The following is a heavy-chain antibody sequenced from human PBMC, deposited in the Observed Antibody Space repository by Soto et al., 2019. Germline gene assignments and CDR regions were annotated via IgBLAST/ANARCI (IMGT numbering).Heavy chain of an antibody. V-gene: IGHV4-31*11. Sequence: SETLSLTCAVSGGSISSTNYYWSWIRQHPGKGLEWIGYIYYSGSTYYNPSLKSRVTISVDTSKNQFSLKLSSVTAADTAVYYCARDRNYVGYYYYGMDVWGQGTTVTVS. CDR3: ARDRNYVGYYYYGMDV. CDR1: GGSISSTNYY. D-gene: IGHD4-4*01. J-gene: IGHJ6*02. CDR2: IYYSGST.